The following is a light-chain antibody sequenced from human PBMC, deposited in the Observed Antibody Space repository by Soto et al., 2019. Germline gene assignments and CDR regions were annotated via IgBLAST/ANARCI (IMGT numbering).Light chain of an antibody. V-gene: IGLV2-14*03. CDR1: SSDVGGHDY. CDR3: SSYTSSTTQV. CDR2: DVT. Sequence: QSALTQTASVSGSPGQSITISCTGTSSDVGGHDYVSWYQQHPGKALRLMIYDVTYRPSGVSNRFSGSKSGNTASLTISGLQAEDEADYYCSSYTSSTTQVFGTGTKVTVL. J-gene: IGLJ1*01.